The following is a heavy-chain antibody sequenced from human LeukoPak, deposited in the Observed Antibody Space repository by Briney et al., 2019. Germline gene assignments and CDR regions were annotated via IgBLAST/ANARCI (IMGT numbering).Heavy chain of an antibody. J-gene: IGHJ1*01. V-gene: IGHV4-39*01. CDR1: GGSISSSSYY. CDR3: ARSYASAV. Sequence: MTSETLSLTCTVSGGSISSSSYYWGWIRQPPGKGLEWIGSIYYSGSTYYNPSLKSRVTISVDTSKNQFSLKLSSVTAADTAVYYCARSYASAVWGQGTLVTVSS. CDR2: IYYSGST.